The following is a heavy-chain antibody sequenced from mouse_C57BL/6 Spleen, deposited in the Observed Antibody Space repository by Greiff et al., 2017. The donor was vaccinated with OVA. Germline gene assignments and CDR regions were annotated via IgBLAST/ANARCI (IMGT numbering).Heavy chain of an antibody. D-gene: IGHD1-1*01. V-gene: IGHV1-42*01. CDR2: INPSTGGT. CDR3: ARYYYGSSHWYFDV. CDR1: GYSFTGYY. J-gene: IGHJ1*03. Sequence: VQLQQSGPELVKPGASVKISCKASGYSFTGYYMNWVKQSPEKSLEWIGEINPSTGGTTYNQKFKAKATLTVDKSSSTAYMQLTSLTSEDSAVYYCARYYYGSSHWYFDVWGTGTTVTVSS.